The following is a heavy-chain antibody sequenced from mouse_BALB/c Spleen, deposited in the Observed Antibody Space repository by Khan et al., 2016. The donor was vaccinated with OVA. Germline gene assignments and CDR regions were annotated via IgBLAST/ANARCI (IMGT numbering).Heavy chain of an antibody. CDR2: IIPNSGYT. CDR3: ARDRFDY. V-gene: IGHV1-7*01. J-gene: IGHJ2*01. Sequence: VELVESGAELAKPGASVKMSCKASGYTFTSYWMHWIKQRPGQGMEWSGYIIPNSGYTDYNQKFKDKAALTADKSSSQAYMQLSSLTSDDSAVYYCARDRFDYWGQGTALTVSS. CDR1: GYTFTSYW.